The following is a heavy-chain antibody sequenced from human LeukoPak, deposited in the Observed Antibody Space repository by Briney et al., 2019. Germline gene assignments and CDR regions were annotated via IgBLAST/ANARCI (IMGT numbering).Heavy chain of an antibody. CDR1: GFTFSSYS. Sequence: PGGSLRLSCAASGFTFSSYSMNWVRQAPGKGLEWVSSISSSSSYIYYADSVKGRFTISRDNAKNSLYLQMNSLRAEDTAVYYCARGPYQLLYGDAFDIWGQGTMVTVSS. CDR3: ARGPYQLLYGDAFDI. J-gene: IGHJ3*02. V-gene: IGHV3-21*01. CDR2: ISSSSSYI. D-gene: IGHD2-2*02.